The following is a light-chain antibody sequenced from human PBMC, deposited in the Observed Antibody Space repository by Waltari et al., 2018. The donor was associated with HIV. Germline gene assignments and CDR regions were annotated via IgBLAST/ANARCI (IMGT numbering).Light chain of an antibody. Sequence: QLVLTQSPSASASLGASVRPTCTLSSGPPNSAIAWHQQHPEKGPRYLMTLKRDGSHSKGDGIPDRFSGSSSGAERYLIISSLQSEDEADYYCQTWGTGIQVFGGGTKVTVL. CDR3: QTWGTGIQV. J-gene: IGLJ3*02. CDR2: LKRDGSH. V-gene: IGLV4-69*02. CDR1: SGPPNSA.